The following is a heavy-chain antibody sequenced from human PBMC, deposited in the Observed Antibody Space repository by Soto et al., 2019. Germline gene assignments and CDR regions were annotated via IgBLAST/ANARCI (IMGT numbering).Heavy chain of an antibody. CDR2: IYYSGST. Sequence: SETLSLTCTVSGGSISSYYWNWIRQPPGKGLEWIGYIYYSGSTNYNPSLKSRVTISVDTSKNQFSLRVEDTAVYYCARDGIGGTTFRGYLDYWGQGTLVTVSS. V-gene: IGHV4-59*12. CDR1: GGSISSYY. J-gene: IGHJ4*02. CDR3: ARDGIGGTTFRGYLDY. D-gene: IGHD1-1*01.